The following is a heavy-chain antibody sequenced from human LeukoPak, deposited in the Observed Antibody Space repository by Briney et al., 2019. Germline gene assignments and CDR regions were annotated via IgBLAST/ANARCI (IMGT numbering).Heavy chain of an antibody. CDR2: INPNSGGT. V-gene: IGHV1-2*02. Sequence: GASVKVSCKVSAYTFTGFFIHWIRQAPGQGLEWMGWINPNSGGTNYAQKFQGRVTMTSDTSITTTYMELSRLRSDDTAVYYCARGPSHGGHDYWGQGTLVTVSS. CDR1: AYTFTGFF. D-gene: IGHD3-10*01. J-gene: IGHJ4*02. CDR3: ARGPSHGGHDY.